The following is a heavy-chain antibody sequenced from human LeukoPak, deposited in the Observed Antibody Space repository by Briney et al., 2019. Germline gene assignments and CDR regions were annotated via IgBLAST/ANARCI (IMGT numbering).Heavy chain of an antibody. D-gene: IGHD3-22*01. V-gene: IGHV1-2*06. CDR1: GYTFTGYY. CDR2: INPNSGGT. J-gene: IGHJ4*02. CDR3: ARFYYDSSGYYRIDY. Sequence: ASVKVSCKASGYTFTGYYMHWVRQAPGQGLEWMGRINPNSGGTNYAQKFQGRVTMNRDTSISPAYMELSRLRSDDTAVYYCARFYYDSSGYYRIDYWGQGTLVTVSS.